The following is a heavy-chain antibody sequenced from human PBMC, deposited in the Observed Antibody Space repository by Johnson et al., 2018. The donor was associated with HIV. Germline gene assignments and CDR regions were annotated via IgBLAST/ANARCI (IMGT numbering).Heavy chain of an antibody. CDR2: IKSKTDGGTT. J-gene: IGHJ3*02. CDR3: AREGRGAPHDAVDI. Sequence: EVQLVESGGGLVQPGGSLRLSCAASGFTFSNAWMSWVRQAPGKGLEWVGRIKSKTDGGTTDYAAPVKGRFTISRDDSKNTLYLQMNSLRSEDTAVYYCAREGRGAPHDAVDIWGQGTMVTVSS. D-gene: IGHD2-15*01. CDR1: GFTFSNAW. V-gene: IGHV3-15*01.